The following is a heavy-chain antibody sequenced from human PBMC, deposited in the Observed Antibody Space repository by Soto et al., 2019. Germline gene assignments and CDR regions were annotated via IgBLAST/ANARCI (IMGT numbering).Heavy chain of an antibody. J-gene: IGHJ4*02. Sequence: GGSLRLSCAASGFTFSNYAMIWVRQAPGKGLEWVSVISGSGATTHYADSVKGRFTISRDNSKNTLYLQMNSLRAEDTAVYYCAKSPLGYCSGGSCYPPHYFDYWGQGTLVTVSS. CDR1: GFTFSNYA. CDR3: AKSPLGYCSGGSCYPPHYFDY. D-gene: IGHD2-15*01. V-gene: IGHV3-23*01. CDR2: ISGSGATT.